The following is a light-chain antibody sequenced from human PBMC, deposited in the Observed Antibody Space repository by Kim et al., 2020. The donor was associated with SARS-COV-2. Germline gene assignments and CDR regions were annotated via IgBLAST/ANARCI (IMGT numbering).Light chain of an antibody. CDR1: KLGEKY. Sequence: VSPGHTASITCSGDKLGEKYACWYQQKPGQSPVLVIYQDTKRPSGIPERFSGSNSGNTATLTISGTQAMDEADYYCQTWDSITVVFGGGTQLTVL. CDR3: QTWDSITVV. J-gene: IGLJ2*01. CDR2: QDT. V-gene: IGLV3-1*01.